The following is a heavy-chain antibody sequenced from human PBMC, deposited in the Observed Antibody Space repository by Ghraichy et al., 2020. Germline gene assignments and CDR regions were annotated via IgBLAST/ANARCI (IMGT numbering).Heavy chain of an antibody. D-gene: IGHD4/OR15-4a*01. Sequence: ASVKVSCKASGYSFTTYGISWVRQAPGQGLEWMGWSSGYNDDTNYAQKFQGRVIMTTDTSTSTAYMELRSPRSDDTALYYCARDRGYGVDTFDNWGQGTMVTVSS. V-gene: IGHV1-18*01. CDR2: SSGYNDDT. CDR3: ARDRGYGVDTFDN. CDR1: GYSFTTYG. J-gene: IGHJ3*02.